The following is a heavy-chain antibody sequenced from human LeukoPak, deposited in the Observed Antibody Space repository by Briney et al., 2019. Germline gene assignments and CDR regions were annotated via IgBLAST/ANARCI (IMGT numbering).Heavy chain of an antibody. D-gene: IGHD3/OR15-3a*01. Sequence: PSETLSLTCAVYGGSFSGYYWSWIRQPPGKGLEWIGEINHSGSTNYNPSLKSRVTISVDTSKNQFSLKLSSVTAADTAVYYCARRGTDYYYYYMDVWGKGTTVTISS. J-gene: IGHJ6*03. CDR2: INHSGST. V-gene: IGHV4-34*01. CDR3: ARRGTDYYYYYMDV. CDR1: GGSFSGYY.